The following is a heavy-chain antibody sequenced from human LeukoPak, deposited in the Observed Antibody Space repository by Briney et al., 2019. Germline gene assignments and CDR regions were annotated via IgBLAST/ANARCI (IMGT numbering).Heavy chain of an antibody. CDR3: ANYIAAAF. V-gene: IGHV3-48*03. D-gene: IGHD6-13*01. J-gene: IGHJ4*02. CDR1: GFTFSSYE. Sequence: GGSLRLSCAASGFTFSSYEMNWVRQAPGKGLEWVSYITSSGRTIYYADSVKGRFTISRDNAKNSLYLQMNSLRAEDTAVYYCANYIAAAFWGQGTLVTVSS. CDR2: ITSSGRTI.